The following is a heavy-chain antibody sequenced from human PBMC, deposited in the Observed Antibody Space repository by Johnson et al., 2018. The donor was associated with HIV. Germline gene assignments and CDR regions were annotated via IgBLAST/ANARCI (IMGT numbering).Heavy chain of an antibody. CDR3: ARQPLRAFDI. J-gene: IGHJ3*02. CDR2: ISYDGPNK. Sequence: QVQLVESGGGVVQPGKSLRLSCAASGFTFSSYAMHWVRQAPGKGLEWVALISYDGPNKYYEDSVKGRFTISRDNSKNTLYLQMNSLRAEDTALYYCARQPLRAFDIWGQGTMVTVSS. V-gene: IGHV3-30-3*01. CDR1: GFTFSSYA.